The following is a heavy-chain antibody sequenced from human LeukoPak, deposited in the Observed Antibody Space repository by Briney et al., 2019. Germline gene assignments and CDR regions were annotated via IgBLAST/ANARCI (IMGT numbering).Heavy chain of an antibody. V-gene: IGHV3-66*01. Sequence: GGSLRLSCAASGFTVSSNHMSWVRQAPGKGLEWVSLIYSGGSTYYADSVKGRFTISRDISKNTLYLQMNSLRAEDTAVYYCARGGVTRGYYYYGMDVWGQGTTVTVSS. CDR1: GFTVSSNH. D-gene: IGHD2-21*02. CDR3: ARGGVTRGYYYYGMDV. J-gene: IGHJ6*02. CDR2: IYSGGST.